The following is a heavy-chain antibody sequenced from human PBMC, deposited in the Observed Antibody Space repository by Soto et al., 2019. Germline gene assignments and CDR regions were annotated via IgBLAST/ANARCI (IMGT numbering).Heavy chain of an antibody. CDR3: ARSPNYYYYGFDV. J-gene: IGHJ6*02. D-gene: IGHD3-10*01. CDR2: IYCSGST. CDR1: GGSVSSGDYF. Sequence: SETLSLTCTVSGGSVSSGDYFWSWLRQSPGKRLEWIAYIYCSGSTNYNPSLKSRATISVDTSKSQVSLTLTSMTAADAALYYCARSPNYYYYGFDVWGQGTAVTVSS. V-gene: IGHV4-61*08.